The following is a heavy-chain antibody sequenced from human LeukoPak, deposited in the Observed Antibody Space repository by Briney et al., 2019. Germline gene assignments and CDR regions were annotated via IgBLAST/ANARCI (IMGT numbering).Heavy chain of an antibody. Sequence: PGGSLRLSCAASGFTFSSYAMHWVRQAPGKGLEWVAVISYDGSNKYYADSVKGRFTISRDNSKNTLYLQMNSLRAEDTAVYYCARSGSSYGFVVVSSPLFDYWGQGTLVTVSA. D-gene: IGHD2-2*01. CDR1: GFTFSSYA. CDR2: ISYDGSNK. V-gene: IGHV3-30-3*01. CDR3: ARSGSSYGFVVVSSPLFDY. J-gene: IGHJ4*02.